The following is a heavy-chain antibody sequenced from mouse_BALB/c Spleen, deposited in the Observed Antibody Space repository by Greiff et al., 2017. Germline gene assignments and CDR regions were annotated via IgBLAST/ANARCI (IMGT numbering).Heavy chain of an antibody. D-gene: IGHD1-1*01. Sequence: QVQLQQSGPSLVQPSQSLSITCTVSGFSLTSYGVHWVRQSPGKGLEWLGVIWRGGSTDYNAAFMSRLSITKDNSKSQVFFKMNSLQADDTAIYYCAKSYGSSRGYFDVWGAGTTVTVSA. V-gene: IGHV2-5-1*01. J-gene: IGHJ1*01. CDR2: IWRGGST. CDR1: GFSLTSYG. CDR3: AKSYGSSRGYFDV.